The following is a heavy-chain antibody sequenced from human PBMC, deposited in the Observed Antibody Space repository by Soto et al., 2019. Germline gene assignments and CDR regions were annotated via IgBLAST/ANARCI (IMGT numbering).Heavy chain of an antibody. CDR2: IIPIFGTA. Sequence: GASVKVSCKASGGTFSSYAISWVRQAPGQGLEWMGGIIPIFGTANYAQKFQGRVTITADESTSTAYMELSSLRSEDTAVYYCARAGAYYVILTGLPLTVAQFDYWGQGNLVTVSS. CDR1: GGTFSSYA. D-gene: IGHD3-9*01. CDR3: ARAGAYYVILTGLPLTVAQFDY. V-gene: IGHV1-69*13. J-gene: IGHJ4*02.